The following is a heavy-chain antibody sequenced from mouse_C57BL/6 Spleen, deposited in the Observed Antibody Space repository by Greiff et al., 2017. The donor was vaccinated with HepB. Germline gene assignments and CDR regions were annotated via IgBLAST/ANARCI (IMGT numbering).Heavy chain of an antibody. CDR3: ARYYGYDGGFAY. D-gene: IGHD2-2*01. Sequence: VQLQQPGAELVKPGASVKMSCKASGYTFTSYWITWVKQRPGQGLEWIGDIYPGSGSTNYNEKFKSKATLTVDTSSSTAYMQLSSLTSEDSAVYYCARYYGYDGGFAYWGQGTLVTVSA. CDR2: IYPGSGST. J-gene: IGHJ3*01. V-gene: IGHV1-55*01. CDR1: GYTFTSYW.